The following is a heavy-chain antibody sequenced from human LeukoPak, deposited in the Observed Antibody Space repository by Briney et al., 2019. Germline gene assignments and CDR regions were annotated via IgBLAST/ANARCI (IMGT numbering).Heavy chain of an antibody. D-gene: IGHD3-10*01. Sequence: GGSLRLSCVASGFTFSGYHMSWIRQAPGKGLECVSNISSGGDTIYFADSVKGRFTIYRDNAKNSLYLQMNSLRAEDTAVYYCARGLVRGADYWGQGTLVTVSS. V-gene: IGHV3-11*04. CDR2: ISSGGDTI. CDR1: GFTFSGYH. J-gene: IGHJ4*02. CDR3: ARGLVRGADY.